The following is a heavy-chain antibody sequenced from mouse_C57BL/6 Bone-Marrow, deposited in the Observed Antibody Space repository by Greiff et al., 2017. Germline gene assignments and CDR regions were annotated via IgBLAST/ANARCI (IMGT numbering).Heavy chain of an antibody. CDR3: AKKERDSFYAMDY. Sequence: QVQLKESGPGLVQPSQSLSIPCPVSGFSLTSYGVHWVRQSPGKGLEWLGVIWRGGSTDYNAAFMSRLSITKDNSKSQVFFKMNSLQADDTAIYYCAKKERDSFYAMDYWGQGTSVTGSS. CDR1: GFSLTSYG. CDR2: IWRGGST. V-gene: IGHV2-5*01. J-gene: IGHJ4*01.